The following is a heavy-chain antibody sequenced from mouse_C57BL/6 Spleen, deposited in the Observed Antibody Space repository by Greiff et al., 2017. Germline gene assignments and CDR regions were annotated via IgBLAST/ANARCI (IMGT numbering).Heavy chain of an antibody. D-gene: IGHD1-1*01. CDR2: INPNYGTT. Sequence: LVEPGASVKISCKASGYSFTDYNMNWVKQSNGKSLEWIGVINPNYGTTSYNQKFKGKATLTVDQSSSTAYMQLNSLTSEDSAVYYCARSVITTEAWFAYWGQGTLVTVSA. V-gene: IGHV1-39*01. CDR3: ARSVITTEAWFAY. CDR1: GYSFTDYN. J-gene: IGHJ3*01.